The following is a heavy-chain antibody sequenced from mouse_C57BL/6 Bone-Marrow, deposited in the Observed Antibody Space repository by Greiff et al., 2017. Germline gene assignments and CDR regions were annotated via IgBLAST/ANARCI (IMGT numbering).Heavy chain of an antibody. J-gene: IGHJ2*01. CDR3: ARLAGTCFDY. Sequence: EVKVVESGGDLVKPGGSLKLSCAASGFTFSSYGMSWVRQTPDKRLEWVATISSGGSYTYYPDSVKGRFTISRDNAKNTLYLQMSSLKTEDTAMYYCARLAGTCFDYWGQGTTLTVSS. D-gene: IGHD4-1*01. CDR2: ISSGGSYT. CDR1: GFTFSSYG. V-gene: IGHV5-6*01.